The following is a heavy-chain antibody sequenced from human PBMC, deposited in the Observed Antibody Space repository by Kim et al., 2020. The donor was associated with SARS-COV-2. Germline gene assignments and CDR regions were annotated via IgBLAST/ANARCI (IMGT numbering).Heavy chain of an antibody. J-gene: IGHJ4*02. V-gene: IGHV4-61*07. CDR3: ARLLGWELPYYFDY. Sequence: NPSLKSRVPISVDTSKNQFSLRLSSVTAADTAVYYCARLLGWELPYYFDYWGQGTLVTVSS. D-gene: IGHD1-26*01.